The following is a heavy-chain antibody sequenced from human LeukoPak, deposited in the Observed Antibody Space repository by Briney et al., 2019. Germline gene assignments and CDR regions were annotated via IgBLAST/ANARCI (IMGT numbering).Heavy chain of an antibody. J-gene: IGHJ3*02. CDR3: ARNYDSSGYYYLDAFDI. CDR1: GDSVSGNSAA. Sequence: SQTLSLTCAISGDSVSGNSAAWNWIRQSPWRGLEWLGRTYYRSKWYNDYAVSVKSRITINPDTSKNQFSLQLNSVTPEDTAVYYCARNYDSSGYYYLDAFDIWGPGTMVTVSS. CDR2: TYYRSKWYN. V-gene: IGHV6-1*01. D-gene: IGHD3-22*01.